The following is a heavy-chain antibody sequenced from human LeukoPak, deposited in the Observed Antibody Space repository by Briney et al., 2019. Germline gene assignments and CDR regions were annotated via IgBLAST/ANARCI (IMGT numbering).Heavy chain of an antibody. J-gene: IGHJ4*02. CDR1: GVSISSHY. CDR2: IYYTGST. CDR3: ASAGNPHYFDF. V-gene: IGHV4-59*11. Sequence: SGTLSLTCTVSGVSISSHYWSWIRRSPGKGLEWIGNIYYTGSTNYNPSLKSRVAISIDTSKNQFSLTLSSVTAADAAVYYCASAGNPHYFDFWGQGPLVTVSS.